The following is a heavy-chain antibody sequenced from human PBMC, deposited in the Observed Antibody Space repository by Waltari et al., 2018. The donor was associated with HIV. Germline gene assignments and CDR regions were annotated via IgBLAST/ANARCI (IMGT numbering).Heavy chain of an antibody. CDR1: GLAFSSYA. J-gene: IGHJ4*02. CDR3: TRASAADLDF. Sequence: QVQLVESGGGVVQPGRSLRLYCAAPGLAFSSYAMHWVRQAPGEVREWLPGSADDGTNKCYADSVKDRFIIYRDNSQNTLYLQMVSLGPEDTAVYYCTRASAADLDFWGQGTLVTVSS. V-gene: IGHV3-30-3*01. CDR2: SADDGTNK. D-gene: IGHD2-2*01.